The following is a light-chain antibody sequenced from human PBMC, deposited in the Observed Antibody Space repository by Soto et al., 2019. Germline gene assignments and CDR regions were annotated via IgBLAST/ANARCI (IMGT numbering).Light chain of an antibody. Sequence: DIQMTQSPSTLSASVGDRVTITCRADQSITRWLAWFQQKPGKAPSLLIYDATNLQPGVPSRFSGSGSGTEFTLTIISLQPDDFATYYCQQYNGYSHSFGQGTRVEIK. J-gene: IGKJ2*01. CDR2: DAT. CDR1: QSITRW. V-gene: IGKV1-5*01. CDR3: QQYNGYSHS.